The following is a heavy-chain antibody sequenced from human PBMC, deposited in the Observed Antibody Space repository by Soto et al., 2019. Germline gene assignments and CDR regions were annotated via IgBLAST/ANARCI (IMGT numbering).Heavy chain of an antibody. D-gene: IGHD2-2*01. CDR1: GGTFSSYA. CDR2: IIPIFGTA. J-gene: IGHJ6*02. CDR3: ASGVVVPAAPGYYYYGMDV. V-gene: IGHV1-69*06. Sequence: AVKVSCKASGGTFSSYAISWVRQAPGQGXEWMGGIIPIFGTANYAQKFQGRVTITADKSTSAAYMELSSLRSEDTAVYYCASGVVVPAAPGYYYYGMDVWGHGTTVTVAS.